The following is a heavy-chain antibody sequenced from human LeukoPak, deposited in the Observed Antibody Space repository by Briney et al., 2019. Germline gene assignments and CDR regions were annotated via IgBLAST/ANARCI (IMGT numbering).Heavy chain of an antibody. J-gene: IGHJ4*02. CDR2: IYYSGST. V-gene: IGHV4-59*01. D-gene: IGHD2-2*01. CDR1: GGSISSYY. Sequence: SETLSLTCTVSGGSISSYYWSWIRQPPGKGLEWIGYIYYSGSTNYNPSLKSRVTISVDTSKNQFSLKLSSVTAADTAVYYCARGPETRNCSSTSCYPLDYWGQGTLVTVSS. CDR3: ARGPETRNCSSTSCYPLDY.